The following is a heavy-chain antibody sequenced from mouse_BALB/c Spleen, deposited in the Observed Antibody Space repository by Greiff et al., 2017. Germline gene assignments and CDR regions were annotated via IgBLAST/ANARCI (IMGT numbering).Heavy chain of an antibody. J-gene: IGHJ4*01. CDR2: ISSGGSYT. D-gene: IGHD2-4*01. CDR1: GFTFSSYG. V-gene: IGHV5-6*01. Sequence: EVQLQQSGGDLVKPGGSLKLSCAASGFTFSSYGMSWVRQTPDKRLEWVATISSGGSYTYYPDSVKGRFTISRNNAKNTLYLQMISLKSEATAMYYCARRDDYDEGAMDYWGQGTSVTVSS. CDR3: ARRDDYDEGAMDY.